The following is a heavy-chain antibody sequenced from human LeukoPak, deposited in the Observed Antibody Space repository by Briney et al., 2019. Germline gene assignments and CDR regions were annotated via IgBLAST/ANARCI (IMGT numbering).Heavy chain of an antibody. D-gene: IGHD3-3*01. CDR3: ARARYYDFWSGWEIDY. CDR2: ISAYNGNT. CDR1: GYTFTSYG. J-gene: IGHJ4*02. Sequence: ASVKVSCKASGYTFTSYGISWVRQAPGQGLEWMGWISAYNGNTNYAQKLQGRVTMTTDTSTSTAYMELRSLRSGDTAVYFCARARYYDFWSGWEIDYWGQGTLVSVCS. V-gene: IGHV1-18*01.